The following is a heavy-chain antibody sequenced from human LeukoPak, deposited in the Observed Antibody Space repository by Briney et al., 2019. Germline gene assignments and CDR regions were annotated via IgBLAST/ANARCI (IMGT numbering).Heavy chain of an antibody. D-gene: IGHD3-10*02. CDR2: ISASSTTI. Sequence: PGGSLRLSCAVSGLTFSSYTMNWVRQAPGKGLEWVSFISASSTTIYYADSVKGRFTISRDNAKNSLYLQMNSLRAEDTAVYYCAELGITMIGGVWGKGTTVTISS. CDR1: GLTFSSYT. CDR3: AELGITMIGGV. J-gene: IGHJ6*04. V-gene: IGHV3-48*01.